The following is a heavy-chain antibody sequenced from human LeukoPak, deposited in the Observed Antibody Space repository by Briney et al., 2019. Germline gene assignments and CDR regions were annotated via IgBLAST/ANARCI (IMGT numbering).Heavy chain of an antibody. CDR3: AREGGFYRPLDY. J-gene: IGHJ4*02. V-gene: IGHV4-4*02. Sequence: KSSETLSLTCGVSGGSVSSINWWTWIRQPPGKGLEWIGEVHLDGRTNFNPSLKSRLTMSVDLSENHVSLKLTSVTAADTAVYYCAREGGFYRPLDYSGQGTLVTVSS. CDR2: VHLDGRT. D-gene: IGHD6-25*01. CDR1: GGSVSSINW.